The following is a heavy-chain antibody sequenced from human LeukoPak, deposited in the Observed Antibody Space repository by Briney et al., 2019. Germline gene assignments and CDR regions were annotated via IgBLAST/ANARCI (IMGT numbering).Heavy chain of an antibody. J-gene: IGHJ5*02. Sequence: PSETLSLTCTVSGGSISSGGYYWSWIRQHPGKGLEWIGYIYYSGSTYYNPSLKSRVTISVDTSKNQFSLKLSSVTAADTAVYYCARGDYCNSTSCYSDRGNWFDPWGQGTLVTVSS. V-gene: IGHV4-31*03. CDR2: IYYSGST. CDR1: GGSISSGGYY. D-gene: IGHD2-2*01. CDR3: ARGDYCNSTSCYSDRGNWFDP.